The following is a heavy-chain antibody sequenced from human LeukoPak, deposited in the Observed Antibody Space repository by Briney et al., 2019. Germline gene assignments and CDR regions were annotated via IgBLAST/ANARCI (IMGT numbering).Heavy chain of an antibody. CDR1: GFTFSSYA. CDR3: ARPWGSGWYFFDY. CDR2: ISGSGGST. J-gene: IGHJ4*02. D-gene: IGHD6-13*01. Sequence: GGSLRLSCAASGFTFSSYAMSWVRQAPGKGLEWVSAISGSGGSTYYADSVKGRFTFSRDNSKNTLYLQMNSLRVEDTAVYYCARPWGSGWYFFDYWGQGTLVTVSS. V-gene: IGHV3-23*01.